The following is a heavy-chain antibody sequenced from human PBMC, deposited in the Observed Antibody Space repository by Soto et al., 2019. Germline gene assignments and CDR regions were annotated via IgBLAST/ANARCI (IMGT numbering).Heavy chain of an antibody. CDR3: ARGDSATGIDI. V-gene: IGHV1-46*01. CDR2: IDASGGST. Sequence: GASVKVSCKASGYTFTNFYMHWVRQAPGQGLEWMGRIDASGGSTNYAQKFQGRVTLTRDTSTSTAYMELSSLRSEDTAVYYCARGDSATGIDIWGQGTMVTVSS. J-gene: IGHJ3*02. CDR1: GYTFTNFY. D-gene: IGHD2-8*02.